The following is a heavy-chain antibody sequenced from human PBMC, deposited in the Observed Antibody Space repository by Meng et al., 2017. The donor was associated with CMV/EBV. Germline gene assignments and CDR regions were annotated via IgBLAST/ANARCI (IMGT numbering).Heavy chain of an antibody. Sequence: GSLRLSCAVYDGSFSGYYWSWIRQPPGKGLEWIGEINHSGSTNYNPSLKSRVTISVDTSKNQFSLKLSSVTAADTAVYYCARGSDGYSSGWYRYWGQGTLVTVSS. CDR1: DGSFSGYY. CDR2: INHSGST. D-gene: IGHD6-19*01. J-gene: IGHJ4*02. V-gene: IGHV4-34*01. CDR3: ARGSDGYSSGWYRY.